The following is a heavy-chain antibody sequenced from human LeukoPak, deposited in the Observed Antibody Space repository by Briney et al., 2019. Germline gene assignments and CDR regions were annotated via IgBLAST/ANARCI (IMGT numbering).Heavy chain of an antibody. Sequence: ASVKVSCKASGYTFTSYGISWVRQAPGQGLAWMGWISAYNGNTNYAQKLQGRVTMTTDTSTSTAYMELRSLRSDDTAVYYCARDRAKSIVVVPAGYWGQGTLVTVSS. CDR3: ARDRAKSIVVVPAGY. V-gene: IGHV1-18*01. CDR1: GYTFTSYG. D-gene: IGHD2-2*01. J-gene: IGHJ4*02. CDR2: ISAYNGNT.